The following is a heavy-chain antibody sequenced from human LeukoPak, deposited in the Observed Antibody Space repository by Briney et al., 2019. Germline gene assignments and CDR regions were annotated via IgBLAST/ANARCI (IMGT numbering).Heavy chain of an antibody. V-gene: IGHV4-39*07. CDR3: AKDVGYYYDTMRAFDI. CDR2: IYYSGST. Sequence: SETLSLTCTVSGGPISSSSYYWGWIRQPPGKGLEWIGSIYYSGSTYYNPSLKSRVTISVDTSKNQFSLKLSSVTAADTAVYYCAKDVGYYYDTMRAFDIWGQGTMVTVSS. D-gene: IGHD3-22*01. CDR1: GGPISSSSYY. J-gene: IGHJ3*02.